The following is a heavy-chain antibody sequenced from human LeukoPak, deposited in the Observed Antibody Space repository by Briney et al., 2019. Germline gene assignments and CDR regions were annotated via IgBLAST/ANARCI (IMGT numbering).Heavy chain of an antibody. Sequence: GGSLRLSCAVSGFTYSGFWMSWSRQAPGKGLEWVASINSDGSEGYYADVVKGRFTISRDNAKNSLYLQINSLRAEDTAVYYCARSSYSSSSSVWGQGTMVTVSS. V-gene: IGHV3-7*03. CDR2: INSDGSEG. D-gene: IGHD6-6*01. CDR3: ARSSYSSSSSV. CDR1: GFTYSGFW. J-gene: IGHJ3*01.